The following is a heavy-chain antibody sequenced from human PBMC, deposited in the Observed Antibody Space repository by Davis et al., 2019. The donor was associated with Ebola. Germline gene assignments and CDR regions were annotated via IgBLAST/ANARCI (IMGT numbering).Heavy chain of an antibody. CDR1: GGSFSGYY. D-gene: IGHD6-6*01. V-gene: IGHV4-34*09. Sequence: LRLSCAVYGGSFSGYYWSWIRQPPGKGLEWIGEINHSGSTNYNPSLKSRVTISVDTSKNQFSLKLSSVTAADTAVYYCARDGAARGWFDPWGQGTLVTVSS. CDR3: ARDGAARGWFDP. J-gene: IGHJ5*02. CDR2: INHSGST.